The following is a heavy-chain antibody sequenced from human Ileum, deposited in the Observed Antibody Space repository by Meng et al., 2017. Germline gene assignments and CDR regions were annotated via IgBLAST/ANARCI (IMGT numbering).Heavy chain of an antibody. CDR3: AHLFAGWPYFDY. V-gene: IGHV2-5*01. CDR2: IYWNDER. J-gene: IGHJ4*02. Sequence: QVTLKWSSPPLWKPPPNLPRTCTFLGLSLSTRGGVVGWIRHPPGKALEWLTRIYWNDERYYSPSLKSRLTITKDTSKNQVFLTMSTMDPVDTATYYCAHLFAGWPYFDYWGQGTLVTVSS. D-gene: IGHD2-21*01. CDR1: GLSLSTRGGV.